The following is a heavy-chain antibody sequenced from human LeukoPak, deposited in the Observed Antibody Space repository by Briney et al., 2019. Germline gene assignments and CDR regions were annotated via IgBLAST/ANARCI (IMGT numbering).Heavy chain of an antibody. J-gene: IGHJ5*02. CDR3: ARVGLGAAAGKWFDP. CDR2: ISAYNGNT. CDR1: GYTFTSYG. Sequence: ASVKVSCKASGYTFTSYGISWVRQAPGQGLEWMGWISAYNGNTNYAQKLQGRVTMTTDTSTSTAYMELRSLRSDDTAVYYCARVGLGAAAGKWFDPWGQGTLVTVSS. V-gene: IGHV1-18*01. D-gene: IGHD6-13*01.